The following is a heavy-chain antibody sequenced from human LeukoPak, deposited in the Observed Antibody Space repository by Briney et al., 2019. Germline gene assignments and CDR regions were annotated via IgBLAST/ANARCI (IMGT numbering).Heavy chain of an antibody. V-gene: IGHV4-34*01. CDR1: GASLSGYY. Sequence: SETLSHTCGVHGASLSGYYWTWIRQFPGKGLEWIGEINHSGTTDDNPSLKSRVTISVDASKTQFSLKLTSVTAADTAVYYCVRGRGWNFFDYWGLGTLVTVSS. D-gene: IGHD6-19*01. CDR2: INHSGTT. J-gene: IGHJ4*02. CDR3: VRGRGWNFFDY.